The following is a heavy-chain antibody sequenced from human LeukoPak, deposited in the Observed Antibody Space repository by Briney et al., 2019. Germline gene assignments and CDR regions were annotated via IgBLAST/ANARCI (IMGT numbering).Heavy chain of an antibody. V-gene: IGHV4-34*01. D-gene: IGHD2-15*01. CDR2: INHSGST. CDR1: GGSFSGYY. CDR3: ARSGGAYCSGGSCSPRKYFDY. Sequence: SETLSLTCAVYGGSFSGYYWSWIRQPPGKGLEWIGEINHSGSTNYNPSLKRRVTISVDTSKNQSALQLSSVTAADTAVYYCARSGGAYCSGGSCSPRKYFDYWGQGTLVTVSS. J-gene: IGHJ4*02.